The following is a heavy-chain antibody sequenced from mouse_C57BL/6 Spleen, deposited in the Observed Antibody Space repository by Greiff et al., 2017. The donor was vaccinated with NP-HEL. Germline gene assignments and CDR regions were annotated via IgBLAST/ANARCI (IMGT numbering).Heavy chain of an antibody. CDR2: IYPGSGST. D-gene: IGHD2-4*01. J-gene: IGHJ1*03. V-gene: IGHV1-55*01. CDR1: GYTFTSYW. CDR3: ARPYDYHWYFDV. Sequence: QVQLQQSGAELVKPGASVKMSCKASGYTFTSYWITWVKQRPGQGLEWIGDIYPGSGSTNYNEKFKSKATLTVDTSSSTAYMQLSSLTSEDSAVYYCARPYDYHWYFDVWGTGTTVTVSS.